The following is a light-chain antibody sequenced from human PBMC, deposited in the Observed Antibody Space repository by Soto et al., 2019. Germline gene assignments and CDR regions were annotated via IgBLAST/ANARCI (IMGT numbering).Light chain of an antibody. CDR2: GAS. CDR3: QQYDQWWT. Sequence: EIVLTQSPGTLSLSPGERATLSCRPSQSVSSRSLAWYQLKPGQAPRLLVYGASIRATGIPARFSGSGSGTEYSLTISSLQSEDFGVYFCQQYDQWWTFGQGTKVDIK. CDR1: QSVSSRS. J-gene: IGKJ1*01. V-gene: IGKV3-15*01.